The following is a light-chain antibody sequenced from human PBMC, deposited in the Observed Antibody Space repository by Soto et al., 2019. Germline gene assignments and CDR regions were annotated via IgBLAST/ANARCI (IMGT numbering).Light chain of an antibody. CDR1: QGINSY. Sequence: AIRMTQSPSSLSASTGDRVTITCRASQGINSYLAWYQQKPGKAPKLLIFAASTLQSGVPSRFSGSGSGTGFTLTISSLQPEDFATYYCQQLNTYPLTFGGGTKVDIK. CDR3: QQLNTYPLT. J-gene: IGKJ4*01. V-gene: IGKV1-8*01. CDR2: AAS.